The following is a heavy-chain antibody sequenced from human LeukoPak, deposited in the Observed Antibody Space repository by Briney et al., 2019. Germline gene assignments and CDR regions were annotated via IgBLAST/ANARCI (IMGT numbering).Heavy chain of an antibody. CDR1: GGTFSSYA. CDR2: IIPIFGTA. Sequence: SVKVSCKASGGTFSSYAISWVRQAPGQGLEWMGGIIPIFGTANYAQKFQGRVTITADESTSTAYMELSSLRSEDTAVYYCARDYEDKVWFGHMDVWGQGTTVTVSS. D-gene: IGHD3-10*01. CDR3: ARDYEDKVWFGHMDV. V-gene: IGHV1-69*01. J-gene: IGHJ6*02.